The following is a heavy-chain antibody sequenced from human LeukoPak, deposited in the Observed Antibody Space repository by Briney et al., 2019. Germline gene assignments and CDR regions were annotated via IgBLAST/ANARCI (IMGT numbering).Heavy chain of an antibody. CDR1: GFTFSPLG. D-gene: IGHD3-10*01. CDR3: ARGRGLTLSYHYFDY. Sequence: GGSLRLSCAASGFTFSPLGMNWVRQAPGRGLEWVSYISSGSSTTYYADSVKGRFTVSRDNAKNSLYLQVNSLRDEDTAVYYCARGRGLTLSYHYFDYWGQGTLVTVSS. V-gene: IGHV3-48*02. CDR2: ISSGSSTT. J-gene: IGHJ4*02.